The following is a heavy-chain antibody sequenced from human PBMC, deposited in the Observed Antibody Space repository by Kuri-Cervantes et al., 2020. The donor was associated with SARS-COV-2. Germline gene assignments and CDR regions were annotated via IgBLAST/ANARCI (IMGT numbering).Heavy chain of an antibody. CDR2: INPSGGST. V-gene: IGHV1-46*01. CDR1: GYTFTSHY. D-gene: IGHD3-3*01. J-gene: IGHJ5*02. Sequence: ASVKVSCKASGYTFTSHYMHWVRQAPGQGLEWMGIINPSGGSTSYAQKFQGRVTMTRDTSTSTVYMELSSLRSEDTAVYYCARGRITIFGVVIIQGWFDPWGQGTLVTVSS. CDR3: ARGRITIFGVVIIQGWFDP.